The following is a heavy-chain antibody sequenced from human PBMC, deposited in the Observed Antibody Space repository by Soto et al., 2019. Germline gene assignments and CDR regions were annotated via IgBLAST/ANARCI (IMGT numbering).Heavy chain of an antibody. V-gene: IGHV6-1*01. CDR1: GDSVSTKHAT. D-gene: IGHD6-13*01. CDR2: TYYRSKWYN. CDR3: ARDIVAAAGDYYYYGMDV. J-gene: IGHJ6*02. Sequence: SQTLSVTCDISGDSVSTKHATWNWIRQSPSRGLEWLGRTYYRSKWYNDYAVSVKSRITINPDTSKNQFSLQLNSVTPEDTAVYYCARDIVAAAGDYYYYGMDVWGQGTTVTVSS.